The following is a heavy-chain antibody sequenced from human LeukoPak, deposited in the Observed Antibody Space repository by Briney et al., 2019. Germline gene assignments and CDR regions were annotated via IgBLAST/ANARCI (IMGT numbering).Heavy chain of an antibody. CDR2: IIPILGPA. D-gene: IGHD3/OR15-3a*01. CDR3: ARGGTNDFWKDS. J-gene: IGHJ4*02. Sequence: SVKVSCKASGYTFTGYYMHWVRQAPGQGLEWMGGIIPILGPANHAQKFLGRLTITADKSTSTAYMELSSLRSEDTAMYYCARGGTNDFWKDSWGQGTLVTVS. V-gene: IGHV1-69*10. CDR1: GYTFTGYY.